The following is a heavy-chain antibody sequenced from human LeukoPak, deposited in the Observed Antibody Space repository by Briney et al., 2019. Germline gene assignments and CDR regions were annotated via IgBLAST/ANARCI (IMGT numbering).Heavy chain of an antibody. D-gene: IGHD3-3*01. J-gene: IGHJ4*02. CDR1: GFTFSSYA. CDR3: VRDILGWLRGFDY. CDR2: ISNDEISK. Sequence: PGGSLRLSCAASGFTFSSYAMHWVRQAPGKGLEWAAAISNDEISKNYADSVKGRFTISRDNSKNTLYLQMNSLRAEDTAVYYCVRDILGWLRGFDYWGQGTLVTVSS. V-gene: IGHV3-30-3*01.